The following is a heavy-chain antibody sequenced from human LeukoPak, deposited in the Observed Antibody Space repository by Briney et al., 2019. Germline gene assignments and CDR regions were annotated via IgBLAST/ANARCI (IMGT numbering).Heavy chain of an antibody. J-gene: IGHJ4*02. CDR1: GFTFSSYA. V-gene: IGHV3-23*01. CDR3: AKGTSDIVVVVVAYHLDY. Sequence: GGSLRLSCAASGFTFSSYAMSWVRQAPGKGLEWVSAISGSGGSTYYADSVKGRFTISRDNSKNTLYLQMNSLRAEDTAVYYCAKGTSDIVVVVVAYHLDYWGQGTLVTVSS. D-gene: IGHD2-15*01. CDR2: ISGSGGST.